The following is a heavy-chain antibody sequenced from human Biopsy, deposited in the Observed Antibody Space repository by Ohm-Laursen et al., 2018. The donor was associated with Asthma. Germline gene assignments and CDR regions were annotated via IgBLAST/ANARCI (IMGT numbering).Heavy chain of an antibody. D-gene: IGHD1-1*01. CDR1: GFTFGSYG. CDR2: IWYDGGYK. CDR3: ARDLGTTRMDV. Sequence: SLRLSCAASGFTFGSYGIHWVRQAPGKGLEWVAVIWYDGGYKDNVDSVKGRFTTSRDNSKNTLYLQMNSLRAEDTAVYYCARDLGTTRMDVWGQGTTVTVSS. V-gene: IGHV3-33*01. J-gene: IGHJ6*02.